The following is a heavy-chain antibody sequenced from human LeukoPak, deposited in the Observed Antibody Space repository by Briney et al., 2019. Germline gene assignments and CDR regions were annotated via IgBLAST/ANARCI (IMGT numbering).Heavy chain of an antibody. D-gene: IGHD4-17*01. Sequence: GGSLRLSCAASGFTFSTYAMIGVRQAPGKGLEWVSGISDSSGDTYYADCVKGRFTMSRDNSKKTVYMQLNSLRGQDTAVYYCAKVLSVTRFYWYGMDVWGQGTTVTVSS. CDR3: AKVLSVTRFYWYGMDV. J-gene: IGHJ6*02. V-gene: IGHV3-23*01. CDR1: GFTFSTYA. CDR2: ISDSSGDT.